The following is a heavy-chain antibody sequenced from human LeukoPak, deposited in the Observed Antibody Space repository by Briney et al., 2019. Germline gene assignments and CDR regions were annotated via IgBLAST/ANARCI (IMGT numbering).Heavy chain of an antibody. CDR2: ISGSGGST. V-gene: IGHV3-23*01. D-gene: IGHD5-12*01. CDR1: GFTFSSYA. CDR3: AKVDIVATPNAYYFDY. J-gene: IGHJ4*02. Sequence: GGSLRLSCAASGFTFSSYAMSWVRQAPGKGLEWVSAISGSGGSTYYADSVKGRFTISRDNSKNTLYLQMNSLRAEDTAAYYCAKVDIVATPNAYYFDYWGQGTLVTVSS.